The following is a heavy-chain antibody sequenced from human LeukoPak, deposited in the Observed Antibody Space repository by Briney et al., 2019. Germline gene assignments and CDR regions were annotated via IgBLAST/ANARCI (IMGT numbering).Heavy chain of an antibody. V-gene: IGHV3-30*18. D-gene: IGHD3-10*01. CDR1: GFTFNNYG. J-gene: IGHJ6*02. CDR3: AKGYGSGSYSRGMDV. CDR2: ISYDGSNK. Sequence: PGGSLRLSCAASGFTFNNYGMHWVRQAPGKGLEWVAIISYDGSNKYYADSVKGRFTISRDNSKNTLNLQMNSLRAEDTAVYYCAKGYGSGSYSRGMDVWGQGTTVSVSS.